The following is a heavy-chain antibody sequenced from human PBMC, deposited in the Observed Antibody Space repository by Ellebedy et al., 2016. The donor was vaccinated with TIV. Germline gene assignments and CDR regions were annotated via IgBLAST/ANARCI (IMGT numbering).Heavy chain of an antibody. D-gene: IGHD2-8*01. V-gene: IGHV4-59*01. J-gene: IGHJ6*02. CDR1: GGSISSYY. CDR2: IYYSGST. CDR3: ARDADSNGRMDV. Sequence: SETLSLTXTVSGGSISSYYWSWIRQPPGKGLEWIGYIYYSGSTNYNPSLKSRVTISVDTSKNQFSLKLSSVTAADTAVYYCARDADSNGRMDVWGQGTTVTVSS.